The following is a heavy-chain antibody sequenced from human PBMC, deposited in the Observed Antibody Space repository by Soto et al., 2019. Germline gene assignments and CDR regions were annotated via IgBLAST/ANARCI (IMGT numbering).Heavy chain of an antibody. J-gene: IGHJ4*02. CDR3: ARDYDSSGYARYYFDY. CDR2: IWYDGSNK. CDR1: GFTFSSYG. V-gene: IGHV3-33*01. D-gene: IGHD3-22*01. Sequence: QVQLVESGGGVVQPGRSLRLSCAASGFTFSSYGMHWVRHAPGKGLEWVAVIWYDGSNKYYADSVKGRFTISRDNSKNTLYLQRDSLRAEDTAVYYCARDYDSSGYARYYFDYWGQGTLVTVSS.